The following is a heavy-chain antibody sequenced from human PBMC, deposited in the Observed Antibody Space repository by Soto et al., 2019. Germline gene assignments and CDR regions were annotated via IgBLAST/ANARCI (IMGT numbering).Heavy chain of an antibody. CDR3: AKGRMIVDPFGFDM. CDR2: ISNSGDGT. Sequence: PGGSLRLSCAASGFTFRNYAMSWVRQAPGKGLEWVSGISNSGDGTYYADSVKGRFTISRDNSKNTLSLQMNSLRAEDTALYYCAKGRMIVDPFGFDMWGQGTLVTVSS. V-gene: IGHV3-23*01. CDR1: GFTFRNYA. D-gene: IGHD3-22*01. J-gene: IGHJ3*02.